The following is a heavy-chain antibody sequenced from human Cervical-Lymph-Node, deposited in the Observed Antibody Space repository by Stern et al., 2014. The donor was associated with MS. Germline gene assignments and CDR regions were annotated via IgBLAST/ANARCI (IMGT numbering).Heavy chain of an antibody. V-gene: IGHV3-49*03. CDR2: IRSNTYGGTT. Sequence: EVQLVESGGGLLQPGRSLRLSCTASTFSFADYAMSWFRQAPGKGLEWVGFIRSNTYGGTTAYAASVKGRFTISRDDYKSIVYLQMDSLETEDTAVYFCTRWSDFWSGYVSSYYFDYWGQGTLVTVSP. CDR1: TFSFADYA. CDR3: TRWSDFWSGYVSSYYFDY. D-gene: IGHD3-3*01. J-gene: IGHJ4*02.